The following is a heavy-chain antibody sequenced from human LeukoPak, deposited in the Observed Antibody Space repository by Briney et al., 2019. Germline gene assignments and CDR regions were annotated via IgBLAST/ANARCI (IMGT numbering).Heavy chain of an antibody. CDR3: ARGLGEGYPDS. CDR1: GGSCSGFY. J-gene: IGHJ4*02. CDR2: VNHSRGT. D-gene: IGHD5-24*01. V-gene: IGHV4-34*01. Sequence: SETLSLPCAVHGGSCSGFYWTWMRQPPGKGPEWIGEVNHSRGTNHNPSLKSRVTISEDTSKNQFTLNLTSVTAADTAVYYCARGLGEGYPDSWGQGTLVTVSS.